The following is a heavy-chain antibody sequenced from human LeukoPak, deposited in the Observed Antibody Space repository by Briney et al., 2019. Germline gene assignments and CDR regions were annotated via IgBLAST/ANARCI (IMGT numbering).Heavy chain of an antibody. V-gene: IGHV1-18*01. CDR1: GYTFTSYG. J-gene: IGHJ5*02. CDR3: ASDLGIIVVPASRFDP. Sequence: ASVKVSCKASGYTFTSYGISWVRQAPGQGLEWMGWISAYNGNTNYAQKLQGRVTMTTDTSTSTAYMELRSLTYDDTAVYYCASDLGIIVVPASRFDPWGQGTLVTVSS. D-gene: IGHD2-2*01. CDR2: ISAYNGNT.